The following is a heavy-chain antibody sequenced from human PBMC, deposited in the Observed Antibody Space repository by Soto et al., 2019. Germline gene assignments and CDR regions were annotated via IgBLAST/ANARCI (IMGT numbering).Heavy chain of an antibody. Sequence: EVQLLESGGGLVQPGESLRLSCAASGFIFRSYAMSWIRQAPGKGLEWVSYISSSSSYTNYADSVKGRFTISRDNAKNSLYLQMNSLRAEDTAVYYCARGTPGGGYRGQGTLVTVSS. CDR1: GFIFRSYA. D-gene: IGHD3-16*01. J-gene: IGHJ4*02. CDR2: ISSSSSYT. CDR3: ARGTPGGGY. V-gene: IGHV3-48*04.